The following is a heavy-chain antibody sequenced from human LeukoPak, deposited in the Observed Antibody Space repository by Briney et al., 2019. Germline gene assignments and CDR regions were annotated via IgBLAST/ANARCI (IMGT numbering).Heavy chain of an antibody. Sequence: GGSLRLSCSASGFTFKSYAMHWVRQAPGKGLEYVSSINTNGANTYYADSVKGRFTISRDNSKNTLYLQMNSLRAEDTAVYYCAKETCSGYSCYIFDYWGQGTLVTVSS. J-gene: IGHJ4*02. V-gene: IGHV3-64*04. D-gene: IGHD5-12*01. CDR3: AKETCSGYSCYIFDY. CDR1: GFTFKSYA. CDR2: INTNGANT.